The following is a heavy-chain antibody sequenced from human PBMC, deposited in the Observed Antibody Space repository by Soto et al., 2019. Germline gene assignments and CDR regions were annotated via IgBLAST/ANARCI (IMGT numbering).Heavy chain of an antibody. CDR2: IKQDGSEK. CDR3: ARDARLTGDQGDAFDI. D-gene: IGHD7-27*01. Sequence: GSLRLSCAASGFTFSSYWMSWVRQAPGKGLEWVANIKQDGSEKYYVDSVKGRFTISRDNAKNSLYLQMNSLRAEDTAVYYCARDARLTGDQGDAFDIWGQGTMVTVSS. V-gene: IGHV3-7*03. J-gene: IGHJ3*02. CDR1: GFTFSSYW.